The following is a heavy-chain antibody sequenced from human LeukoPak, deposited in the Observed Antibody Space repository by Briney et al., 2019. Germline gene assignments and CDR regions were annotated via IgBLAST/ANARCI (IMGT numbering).Heavy chain of an antibody. CDR1: GGSFSGYY. V-gene: IGHV4-34*01. CDR2: INHSGST. Sequence: KSSETLSLTCAVYGGSFSGYYWSWIRQPPGKGLEWIGEINHSGSTNYNPSLKSRVTISVDTSKNQFSLRLSSVTAADTAVYYCARGSTMVRRARPYWYFDLWGRGTLVTVSS. CDR3: ARGSTMVRRARPYWYFDL. J-gene: IGHJ2*01. D-gene: IGHD3-10*01.